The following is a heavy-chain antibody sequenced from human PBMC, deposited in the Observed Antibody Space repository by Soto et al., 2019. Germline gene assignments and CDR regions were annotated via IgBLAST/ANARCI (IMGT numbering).Heavy chain of an antibody. D-gene: IGHD4-17*01. CDR2: IYPGDSDT. Sequence: GESLKISCKGSGYSFTSYWIGWVRQMPGKGLEWMGIIYPGDSDTRYSPSFQGQVTISADKSISTAYLQWSSLKASDTAMYYCARRDNYGDYRGAFDIWGQGTMVTVSS. V-gene: IGHV5-51*01. CDR1: GYSFTSYW. CDR3: ARRDNYGDYRGAFDI. J-gene: IGHJ3*02.